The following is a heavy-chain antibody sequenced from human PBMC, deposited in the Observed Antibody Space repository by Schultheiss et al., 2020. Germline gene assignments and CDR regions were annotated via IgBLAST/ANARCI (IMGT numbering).Heavy chain of an antibody. CDR1: GFTFSSYG. D-gene: IGHD3-3*01. J-gene: IGHJ5*02. CDR2: ISGSGGST. V-gene: IGHV3-23*01. CDR3: ARGLRFLGKA. Sequence: GGSLRLSCAASGFTFSSYGMNWVRQAPGKGLEWVSAISGSGGSTYYADSVKGRFTISRDNSKNTLYLQMNSLRAEDTAVYYCARGLRFLGKAWGQGTLVTVSS.